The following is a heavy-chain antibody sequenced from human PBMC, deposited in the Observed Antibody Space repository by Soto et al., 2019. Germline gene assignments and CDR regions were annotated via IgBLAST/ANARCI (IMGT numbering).Heavy chain of an antibody. CDR1: GYSFTGFW. CDR3: ARSHCTDGICYTEVIPS. CDR2: INAKNGGT. D-gene: IGHD2-8*01. Sequence: QVQLMQSGAEVEKPGASVKVSCEASGYSFTGFWIHWVRQAPGQGLEWMGWINAKNGGTRYAEKFQDRVTLTRDRSVRTAYLELQRLRSDDTAVYYCARSHCTDGICYTEVIPSWGQGTLVTVS. V-gene: IGHV1-2*02. J-gene: IGHJ4*02.